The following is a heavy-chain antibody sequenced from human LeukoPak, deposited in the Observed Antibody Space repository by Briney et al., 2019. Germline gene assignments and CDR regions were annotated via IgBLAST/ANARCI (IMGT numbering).Heavy chain of an antibody. Sequence: SETLSLTCTVSGGSISSYYWSWIRQPPGKGLEWIGYIYYSGSTNYNPSLKSRVTISVDTSKNQFSLKLSSVTAADTAVYYCARGEEVDYYDSSGLYFDYWGQGTLVTVSS. V-gene: IGHV4-59*01. CDR3: ARGEEVDYYDSSGLYFDY. D-gene: IGHD3-22*01. J-gene: IGHJ4*02. CDR1: GGSISSYY. CDR2: IYYSGST.